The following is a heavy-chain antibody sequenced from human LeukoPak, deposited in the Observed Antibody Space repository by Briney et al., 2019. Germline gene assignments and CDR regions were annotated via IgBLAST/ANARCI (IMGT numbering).Heavy chain of an antibody. CDR2: IIPIFSTA. J-gene: IGHJ4*02. D-gene: IGHD1-26*01. V-gene: IGHV1-69*05. CDR1: GGTFSSYA. Sequence: GASVKVSCKASGGTFSSYAISWVRQAPGQGLEWMGGIIPIFSTANYAQKFQGRVTITTDESTSTAYMELSSLRSEDTAVYYCARDGGSYYNYWGQGTLVTVSS. CDR3: ARDGGSYYNY.